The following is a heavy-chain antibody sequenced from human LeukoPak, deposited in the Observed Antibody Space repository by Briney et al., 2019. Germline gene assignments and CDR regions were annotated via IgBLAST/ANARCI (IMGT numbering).Heavy chain of an antibody. CDR3: VRGSVTYKGVVPAASDAFDI. J-gene: IGHJ3*02. CDR1: GGSISSHY. CDR2: IYYSGST. Sequence: SETLSLTCTVSGGSISSHYWSWIRQPPGKGLEWIGYIYYSGSTNYNPSLKSRVTISVDTSKNQFSLKLSSVTAADTAVYYCVRGSVTYKGVVPAASDAFDIWGQGTMVTVSS. V-gene: IGHV4-59*11. D-gene: IGHD2-2*01.